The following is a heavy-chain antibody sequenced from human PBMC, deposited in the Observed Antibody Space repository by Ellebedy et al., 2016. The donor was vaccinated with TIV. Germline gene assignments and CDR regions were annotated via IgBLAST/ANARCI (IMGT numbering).Heavy chain of an antibody. CDR3: ARDQWLGRAYYFDS. CDR2: IKQDGSER. CDR1: GFTFSNYW. J-gene: IGHJ4*02. Sequence: GGSLRLSCTVSGFTFSNYWMTWVRQAPGKGLEWVANIKQDGSERYYVDSVKGRFSISRDNAKDSMYLQMNSLTDEDTAVYYCARDQWLGRAYYFDSWGQGTLVTVSS. D-gene: IGHD6-19*01. V-gene: IGHV3-7*01.